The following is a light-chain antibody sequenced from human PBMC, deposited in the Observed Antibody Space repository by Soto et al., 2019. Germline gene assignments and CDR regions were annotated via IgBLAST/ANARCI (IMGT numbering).Light chain of an antibody. CDR1: SSNLGSNT. J-gene: IGLJ1*01. V-gene: IGLV1-44*01. CDR3: AAWDDSLNGYV. CDR2: SNN. Sequence: QSVLTQPPSASGTPGQRVTISCSGSSSNLGSNTVNWYQHVPGTAPKLLIYSNNQRPSGVPDRFSGSKSGTSASLAISGLQSEVEADYYCAAWDDSLNGYVFGTGTKVTVL.